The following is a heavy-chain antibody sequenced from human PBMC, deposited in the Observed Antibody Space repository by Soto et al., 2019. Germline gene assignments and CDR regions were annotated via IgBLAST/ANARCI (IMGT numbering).Heavy chain of an antibody. CDR3: ARLTSWQQQLVDP. D-gene: IGHD6-13*01. J-gene: IGHJ5*02. CDR1: GGSISSNTYC. CDR2: IFHNGDT. Sequence: SETLSLTCTVSGGSISSNTYCWGWIRPPPGRGLESVSTIFHNGDTYYNPSLKSRVTISIDTSKNQYSLRLTSVTAADTAVYYCARLTSWQQQLVDPWGQGILVTVSS. V-gene: IGHV4-39*01.